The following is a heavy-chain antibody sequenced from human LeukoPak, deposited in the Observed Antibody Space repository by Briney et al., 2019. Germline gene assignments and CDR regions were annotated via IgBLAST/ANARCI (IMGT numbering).Heavy chain of an antibody. D-gene: IGHD2-15*01. V-gene: IGHV1-46*01. CDR1: GYTFTSYY. Sequence: ASVKVSCKASGYTFTSYYMHWVRQAPGQGLEWMGIINPSGGSTSYAQKFQGRVTMTRDMSTSTVYMELSSLRSEDTAVYYCARDSAFGCSGGSCYFVWGQGTLVTVSS. CDR2: INPSGGST. J-gene: IGHJ4*02. CDR3: ARDSAFGCSGGSCYFV.